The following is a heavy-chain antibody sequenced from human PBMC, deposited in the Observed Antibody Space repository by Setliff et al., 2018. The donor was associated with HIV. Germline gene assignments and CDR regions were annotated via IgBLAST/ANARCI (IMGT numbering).Heavy chain of an antibody. CDR1: GFTFSSYA. J-gene: IGHJ4*02. Sequence: LRLSCAASGFTFSSYAMHWVRQAPGKGLDWVGVIYFDTNNELHADSVKGRFSISRDKSKNTLYLQMNSLRVEDTALYYCARDRGDRELDYWGQGTLVTVSS. D-gene: IGHD1-1*01. CDR3: ARDRGDRELDY. V-gene: IGHV3-30*04. CDR2: IYFDTNNE.